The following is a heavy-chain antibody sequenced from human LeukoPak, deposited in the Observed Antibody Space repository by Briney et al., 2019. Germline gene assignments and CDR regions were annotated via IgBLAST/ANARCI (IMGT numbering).Heavy chain of an antibody. D-gene: IGHD3-3*01. V-gene: IGHV3-21*01. CDR1: GFTFSSYS. Sequence: PGGSLRLSCAASGFTFSSYSMNWVRQAPGKGLEWVSSISSSSSYIYYADSVEGRFTISRDNAKNSLYLQMNSLRAEDTAVYYCARDGGGIDFWSGRNWFDPWGQGTLVTVSS. CDR2: ISSSSSYI. CDR3: ARDGGGIDFWSGRNWFDP. J-gene: IGHJ5*02.